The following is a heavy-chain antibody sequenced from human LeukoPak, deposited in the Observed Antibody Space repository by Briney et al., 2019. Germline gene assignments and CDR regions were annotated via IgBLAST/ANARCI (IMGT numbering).Heavy chain of an antibody. CDR1: GFTFSSYA. D-gene: IGHD3-3*01. CDR2: ISYDGSNK. CDR3: VRDYRYYDFWSRYPRPYLYYYMDL. V-gene: IGHV3-30-3*01. Sequence: PGGSLRLSCSASGFTFSSYAMHSVRQAPGEVLEWVAAISYDGSNKYYADSVKGQFTISRDNSKNTMYLQMDSMRARDTATYDCVRDYRYYDFWSRYPRPYLYYYMDLWGKGTTVTVSS. J-gene: IGHJ6*03.